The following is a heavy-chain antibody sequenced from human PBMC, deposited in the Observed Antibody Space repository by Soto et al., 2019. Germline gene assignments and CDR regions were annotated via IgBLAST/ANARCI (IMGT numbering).Heavy chain of an antibody. V-gene: IGHV3-23*01. CDR3: AKHPYYDILTGYYFSPYYMDV. CDR2: ISGSGGST. D-gene: IGHD3-9*01. Sequence: PGGSLRLSCAASRFTFSGYARIWDRQAPGKGLEWVSAISGSGGSTYYADSVKGRFTISRDNSKNTLYLQMNSLRAEDTAVYYCAKHPYYDILTGYYFSPYYMDVWGKGTTVTVSS. CDR1: RFTFSGYA. J-gene: IGHJ6*03.